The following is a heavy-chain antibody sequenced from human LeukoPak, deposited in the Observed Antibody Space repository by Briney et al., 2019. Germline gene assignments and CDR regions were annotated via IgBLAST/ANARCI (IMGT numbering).Heavy chain of an antibody. CDR2: IRYDGSNE. J-gene: IGHJ4*02. CDR1: RFTFSSYG. D-gene: IGHD6-13*01. V-gene: IGHV3-30*02. CDR3: AKDEPAAGIDY. Sequence: GGSLRLSCAASRFTFSSYGMHWVRQAPGKGLEWVTFIRYDGSNEYYADSVKGRFTISRDNSKNTLYLQMNSLRAEDTAVYYCAKDEPAAGIDYWGQGTLVTVSS.